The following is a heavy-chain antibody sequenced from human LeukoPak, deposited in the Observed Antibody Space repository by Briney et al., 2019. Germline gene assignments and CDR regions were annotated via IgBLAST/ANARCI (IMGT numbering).Heavy chain of an antibody. CDR3: ARGSLGYCSGGSCYSWFDP. D-gene: IGHD2-15*01. Sequence: GASVKVSCKASGYTFTGYSIHWVRQAPGQGLEWMGWINPNSGGTKYAQNFQGRVTMTEDTSINRAYMELSRLRSDDTAVYYCARGSLGYCSGGSCYSWFDPWGQGTLVTVSS. CDR2: INPNSGGT. J-gene: IGHJ5*02. CDR1: GYTFTGYS. V-gene: IGHV1-2*02.